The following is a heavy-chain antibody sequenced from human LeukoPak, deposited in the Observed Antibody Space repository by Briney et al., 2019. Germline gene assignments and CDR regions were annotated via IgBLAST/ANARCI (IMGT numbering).Heavy chain of an antibody. CDR1: GYTFTGYY. V-gene: IGHV1-2*02. J-gene: IGHJ1*01. CDR3: ARVPRLGARSSEYFQH. Sequence: GASVKVSCKASGYTFTGYYLHWVRQAPGQGLEWVVWINPNNGGTNYAQTFQGRVTMTRDTSISTAYMELSRLRFDDTAVYYCARVPRLGARSSEYFQHWGQGTLVTVSS. D-gene: IGHD1-26*01. CDR2: INPNNGGT.